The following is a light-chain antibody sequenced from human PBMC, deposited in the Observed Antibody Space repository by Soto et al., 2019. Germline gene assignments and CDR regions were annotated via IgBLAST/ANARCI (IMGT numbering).Light chain of an antibody. Sequence: QSVLSQPPSLSGAPGQRVTISCTGSSSNIGAGYDVKWYQQLPGTAPKLLIHGNSNRPSGVPDRFSGSKSGTSASLAITGLQAEDEADYYCQSYDSSLSAVVFGGGTKLTVL. J-gene: IGLJ2*01. CDR3: QSYDSSLSAVV. V-gene: IGLV1-40*01. CDR1: SSNIGAGYD. CDR2: GNS.